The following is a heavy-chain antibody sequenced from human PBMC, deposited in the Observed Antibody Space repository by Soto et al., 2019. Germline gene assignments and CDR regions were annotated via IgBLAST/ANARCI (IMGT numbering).Heavy chain of an antibody. J-gene: IGHJ5*02. V-gene: IGHV4-39*01. D-gene: IGHD6-13*01. CDR2: IYYSGTT. CDR1: GGSISSSISH. CDR3: ARRERAAGTDWWFDP. Sequence: QLQLQESGPGLVKPSETLSLTCTVSGGSISSSISHWGWIRQPPGRGLGWIGSIYYSGTTYYSPSLKSRVTISVDTSKNQFSLKLSSVTAADTAVYYCARRERAAGTDWWFDPWGQGTLVTVSS.